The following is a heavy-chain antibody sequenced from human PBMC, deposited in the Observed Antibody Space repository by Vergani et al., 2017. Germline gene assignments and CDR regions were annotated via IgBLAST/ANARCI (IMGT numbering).Heavy chain of an antibody. CDR2: IKKDGSEN. Sequence: EVQLVESGGGLVQPGGSLRLSCAASGFTFSSYWMSWVRQAPGKGLEWVANIKKDGSENYYVDSVKGRFTISSDNAKNSLYLQMNSLRAEDTAVYYCARDSWEVAATRGFDYWGQGTLVTVSS. CDR3: ARDSWEVAATRGFDY. V-gene: IGHV3-7*01. D-gene: IGHD2-15*01. CDR1: GFTFSSYW. J-gene: IGHJ4*02.